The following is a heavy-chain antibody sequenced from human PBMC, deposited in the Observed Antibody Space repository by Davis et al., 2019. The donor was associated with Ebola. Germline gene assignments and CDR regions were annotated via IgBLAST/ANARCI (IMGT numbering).Heavy chain of an antibody. CDR2: IIPILGIA. CDR1: GYTFTSYA. D-gene: IGHD3-22*01. CDR3: ARVTAWGTMIELRNAFDI. Sequence: AASVKVSCKASGYTFTSYAMNWVRQAPGQGLEWMGRIIPILGIANYAQKFQGRVTITADKSTSTAYMELSSLRSEDTAVYYCARVTAWGTMIELRNAFDIWGQGTTVTVSS. J-gene: IGHJ3*02. V-gene: IGHV1-69*04.